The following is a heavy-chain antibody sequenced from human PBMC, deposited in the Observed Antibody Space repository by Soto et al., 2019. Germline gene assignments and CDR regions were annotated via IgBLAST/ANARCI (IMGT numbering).Heavy chain of an antibody. CDR2: INSDGSST. Sequence: PGGSLRLPCGASGFTFSDYWMHWVRQAPGKGLVWVSRINSDGSSTYYADSVKGRFTISRDNSKNTLYLQMNSLRAEDTAVYYCAVLWFGDSRGPYYYGMDVWGQGTTVTVSS. CDR3: AVLWFGDSRGPYYYGMDV. CDR1: GFTFSDYW. D-gene: IGHD3-10*01. J-gene: IGHJ6*02. V-gene: IGHV3-74*01.